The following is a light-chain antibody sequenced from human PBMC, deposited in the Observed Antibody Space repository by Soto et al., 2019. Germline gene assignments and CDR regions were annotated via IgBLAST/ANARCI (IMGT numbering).Light chain of an antibody. CDR1: NTDFVSYNR. J-gene: IGLJ1*01. CDR3: SLYTSENTYV. Sequence: QSVLTQPPSVSGSPGQSVTISCTGTNTDFVSYNRVSWYQQPPGTAPKLIIYEASNRPSGVPDRFSGSKSGNTASLTISGLQAADEADYYCSLYTSENTYVFGTGTKVTVL. V-gene: IGLV2-18*01. CDR2: EAS.